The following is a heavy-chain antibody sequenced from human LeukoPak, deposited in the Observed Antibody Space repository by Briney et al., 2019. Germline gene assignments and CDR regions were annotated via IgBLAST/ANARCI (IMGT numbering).Heavy chain of an antibody. CDR2: INHSGST. D-gene: IGHD3-9*01. Sequence: GSLRLSCAASGFTFSSYSMNWIRQPPGKGLEWIGEINHSGSTNYNPSLKSRVTISGDTSKKQFSLKLSSVTAADTAVYYCARGPQTYYDILTGLSFWGQGTLVTVSS. CDR1: GFTFSSYS. V-gene: IGHV4-34*01. J-gene: IGHJ4*02. CDR3: ARGPQTYYDILTGLSF.